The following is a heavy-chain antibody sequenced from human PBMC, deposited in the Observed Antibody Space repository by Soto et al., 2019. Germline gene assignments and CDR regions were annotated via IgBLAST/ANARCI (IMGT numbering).Heavy chain of an antibody. CDR3: ARGSSNSDCWYCGKKV. CDR1: GYTFTCYV. D-gene: IGHD6-13*01. CDR2: ISAYNGKT. J-gene: IGHJ6*02. Sequence: ASVKVPCKAFGYTFTCYVISWVRQAPGQVLEWIGWISAYNGKTNYAQNLQGRVTMTTDTSTSTPYMELRSLRSDDTAVYYCARGSSNSDCWYCGKKVWGQGTRDTDYS. V-gene: IGHV1-18*04.